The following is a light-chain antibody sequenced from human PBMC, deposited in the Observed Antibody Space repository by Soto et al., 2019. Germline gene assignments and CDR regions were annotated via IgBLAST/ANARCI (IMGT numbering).Light chain of an antibody. V-gene: IGKV3-20*01. J-gene: IGKJ5*01. Sequence: DIILTQSRRTPGLSLGEGATLSCRGSQTVSSNYLAWCQQRTGQAPRLLSDGASTRAAGIPDRFSGSGSGTDCTLTSTRLEPEDSAVYFCQQYTGPPTTFGQGTRLEIK. CDR2: GAS. CDR1: QTVSSNY. CDR3: QQYTGPPTT.